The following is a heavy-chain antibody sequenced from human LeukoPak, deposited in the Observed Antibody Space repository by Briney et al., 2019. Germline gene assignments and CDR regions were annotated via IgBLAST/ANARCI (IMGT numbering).Heavy chain of an antibody. V-gene: IGHV3-48*04. Sequence: PGGSLRLSCAASGFTFSSYSMNWVRQAPGKGLEWVSYISSSSSTIYYADSVKGRFTISRDNAKNSLYLQMNSLRAEDTAVYYCARDWPGVGEFDGMDVWGQGTTVTVSS. CDR1: GFTFSSYS. CDR2: ISSSSSTI. J-gene: IGHJ6*02. CDR3: ARDWPGVGEFDGMDV. D-gene: IGHD3-10*01.